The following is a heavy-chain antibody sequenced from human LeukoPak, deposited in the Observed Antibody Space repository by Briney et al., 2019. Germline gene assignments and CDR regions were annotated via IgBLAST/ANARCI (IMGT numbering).Heavy chain of an antibody. CDR3: ARNGPIAAAAPLRY. CDR2: IWYDGSNK. V-gene: IGHV3-33*01. CDR1: GFTFSSYG. J-gene: IGHJ4*02. D-gene: IGHD6-13*01. Sequence: PGGSLRLSCAASGFTFSSYGMHWVRQAPGKGLEWVAVIWYDGSNKYYADSVKGRFTISRDNSKNTLYLQMNSLRAEDTAVYYCARNGPIAAAAPLRYWGQGTRVTVSS.